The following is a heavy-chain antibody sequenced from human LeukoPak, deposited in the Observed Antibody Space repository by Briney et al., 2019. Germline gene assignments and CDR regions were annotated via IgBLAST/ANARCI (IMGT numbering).Heavy chain of an antibody. CDR2: ISGSGGST. CDR3: AKRGVVIRVILVGFHKEAYYFDS. J-gene: IGHJ4*02. CDR1: GITLSNYG. V-gene: IGHV3-23*01. Sequence: GGSLRPSCAVSGITLSNYGMSWVRQAPGKGLEWVAGISGSGGSTHYADSVKGRFTISRDNRKSTLYLQLTSLRAEDTAVYFCAKRGVVIRVILVGFHKEAYYFDSWGQGALVTVSS. D-gene: IGHD3-10*01.